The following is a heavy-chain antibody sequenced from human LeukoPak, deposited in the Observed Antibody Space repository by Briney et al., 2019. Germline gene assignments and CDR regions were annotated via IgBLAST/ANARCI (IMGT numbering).Heavy chain of an antibody. CDR2: INHSGST. J-gene: IGHJ4*02. CDR3: ARWGYCSGGSCYDY. Sequence: SETLSLTCAVYGGSFSGYYWSWIRQPPGKGLEWIGEINHSGSTNYNPSLKSRVTISEDTSKNQFSLKLSSVTAADTAVYYCARWGYCSGGSCYDYWGQGTLVTVSS. V-gene: IGHV4-34*01. CDR1: GGSFSGYY. D-gene: IGHD2-15*01.